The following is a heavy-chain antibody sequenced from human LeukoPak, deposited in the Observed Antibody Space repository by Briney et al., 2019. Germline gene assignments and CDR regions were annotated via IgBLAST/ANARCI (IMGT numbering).Heavy chain of an antibody. J-gene: IGHJ6*02. CDR1: GFIVSGDF. CDR2: IYSDGST. CDR3: AGTVEMATITEGADYYYYGMDV. V-gene: IGHV3-66*01. Sequence: PGGSLRLSCAASGFIVSGDFMSWVRQAPGKGLEWVSVIYSDGSTYYADSVKGRFTISRDNAKNSLYLQMNSLRAEDTAVYYCAGTVEMATITEGADYYYYGMDVWGQGTTVTVSS. D-gene: IGHD5-24*01.